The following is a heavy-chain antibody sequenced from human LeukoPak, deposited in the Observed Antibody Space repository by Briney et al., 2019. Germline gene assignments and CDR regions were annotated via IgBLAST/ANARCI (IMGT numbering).Heavy chain of an antibody. V-gene: IGHV4-30-4*01. Sequence: SQTLSLTCTVSGGSISSGDYFWSWIRQPPGRGLEWIGNIYYSGSTYRNPSLKSRVTISVDTSKNQFSLKLSFVTAADTAVYYCARAPSWRSAAFDIWGQGTMVTVSS. CDR2: IYYSGST. CDR3: ARAPSWRSAAFDI. CDR1: GGSISSGDYF. J-gene: IGHJ3*02.